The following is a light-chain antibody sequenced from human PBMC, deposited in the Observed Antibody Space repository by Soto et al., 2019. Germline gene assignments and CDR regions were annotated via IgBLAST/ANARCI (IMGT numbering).Light chain of an antibody. V-gene: IGKV3-20*01. CDR2: GAS. CDR1: RSVSSY. J-gene: IGKJ2*01. Sequence: EIVLTQSPGTLSLSPGEGATLSCRASRSVSSYLAWYQQKPGQAPRLLIYGASSRATGIPDRFSGSGSGTDFTLTISRLEPEDFAVYYCQQYGSSYTFGQGTKLEIK. CDR3: QQYGSSYT.